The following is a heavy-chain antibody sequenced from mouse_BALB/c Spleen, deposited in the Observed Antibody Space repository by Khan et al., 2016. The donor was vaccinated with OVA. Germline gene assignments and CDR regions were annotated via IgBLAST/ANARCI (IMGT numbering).Heavy chain of an antibody. V-gene: IGHV3-2*02. CDR2: ISYSGVT. CDR1: GYSITSGYA. Sequence: EVQLQESGPGLVKPSQSLSLTCTVTGYSITSGYAWNWIRQFPGNKLEWMGYISYSGVTSYTPSLKSRISIPRNPSKNQFFLQLNSVTTEDTATYYCARGNYYGYYFDYWGQGTTLTVSS. CDR3: ARGNYYGYYFDY. J-gene: IGHJ2*01. D-gene: IGHD1-1*01.